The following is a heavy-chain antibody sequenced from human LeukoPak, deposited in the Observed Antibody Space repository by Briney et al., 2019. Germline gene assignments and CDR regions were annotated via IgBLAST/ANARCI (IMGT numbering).Heavy chain of an antibody. V-gene: IGHV1-8*01. CDR3: ARCLHFRPFDI. D-gene: IGHD5/OR15-5a*01. Sequence: AASVKVSCKASGYTFTSYDINWVRQATGQGLERMGWMNPNSGNTGYAQKFQGRVTMTRNTSISTAYMEMSSFKSADNAVYYCARCLHFRPFDIWGQGTMLTVSS. CDR2: MNPNSGNT. CDR1: GYTFTSYD. J-gene: IGHJ3*02.